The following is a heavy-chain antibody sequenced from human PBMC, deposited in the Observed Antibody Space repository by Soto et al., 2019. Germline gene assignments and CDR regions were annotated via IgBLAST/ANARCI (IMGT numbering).Heavy chain of an antibody. Sequence: ASVKVSCKASGYTFTSYAMHWVRQAPGQRLEWMGWINAGNGNTKYSQKFQGRVTITRDTSASTAYMELSSLRSEDTAVYYCARGSIQQQLVFGDYWGQGTLVTVPQ. J-gene: IGHJ4*02. CDR3: ARGSIQQQLVFGDY. CDR2: INAGNGNT. D-gene: IGHD6-13*01. CDR1: GYTFTSYA. V-gene: IGHV1-3*01.